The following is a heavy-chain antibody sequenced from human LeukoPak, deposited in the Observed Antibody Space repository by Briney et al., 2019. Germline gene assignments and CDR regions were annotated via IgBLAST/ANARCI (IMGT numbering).Heavy chain of an antibody. V-gene: IGHV4-39*01. CDR2: IYYSGTT. CDR1: GGSIINRSYY. J-gene: IGHJ6*03. D-gene: IGHD1-1*01. CDR3: VARNGDYSYMDV. Sequence: LETLSLTCTVSGGSIINRSYYWDWIRQPPGKGLEWIGSIYYSGTTYYNPSLKSRVTISVDASKNQFSLKLSSVTAAGTAVYYCVARNGDYSYMDVWGKGTTVTVSS.